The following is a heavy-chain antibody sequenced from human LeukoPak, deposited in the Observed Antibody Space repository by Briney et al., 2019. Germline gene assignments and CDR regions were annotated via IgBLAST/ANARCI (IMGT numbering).Heavy chain of an antibody. V-gene: IGHV4-4*07. J-gene: IGHJ6*03. CDR3: AREGDNWNDGTYYFYMDV. Sequence: SETLSLTCTVSDDSITIYYWSWIRQPAGKRLEWIGRVYTSGSTNYNPSLKSRVTISVDTSKNQFSLKLNSVTAADTAVYYCAREGDNWNDGTYYFYMDVWGKGTTVTISS. CDR1: DDSITIYY. CDR2: VYTSGST. D-gene: IGHD1-20*01.